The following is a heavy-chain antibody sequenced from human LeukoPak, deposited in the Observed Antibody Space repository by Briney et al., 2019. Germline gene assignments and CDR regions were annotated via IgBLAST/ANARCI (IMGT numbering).Heavy chain of an antibody. CDR2: IYYTEST. CDR3: VRRIQGGSGWTFDY. J-gene: IGHJ4*02. D-gene: IGHD6-19*01. Sequence: SETLSLTCTVSGGSVSSTSYYWGWVRQPPGKGLEWIGSIYYTESTYYNPSLKSRVAISVDTSKNQFSLKLSSVTAADTAVYYCVRRIQGGSGWTFDYWGQGTLVTVSS. V-gene: IGHV4-39*01. CDR1: GGSVSSTSYY.